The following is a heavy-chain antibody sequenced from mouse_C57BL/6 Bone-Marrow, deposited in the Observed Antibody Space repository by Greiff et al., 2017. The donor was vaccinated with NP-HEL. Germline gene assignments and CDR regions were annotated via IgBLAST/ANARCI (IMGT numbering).Heavy chain of an antibody. CDR3: ARDWDVGYFDY. D-gene: IGHD4-1*01. CDR1: GFTFSSYA. J-gene: IGHJ2*01. V-gene: IGHV5-4*01. CDR2: ISDGGSYT. Sequence: EVQLVESGGGLVKPGGSLKLSCAASGFTFSSYAMSWVRQTPEKRLEWVATISDGGSYTYYPDNVKGRFTISRDNAKNNLYLQMSHLKSEDTAMYYCARDWDVGYFDYWGQGTTLTVSS.